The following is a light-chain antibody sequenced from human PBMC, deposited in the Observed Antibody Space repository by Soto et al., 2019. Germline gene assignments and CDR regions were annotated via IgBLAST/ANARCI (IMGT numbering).Light chain of an antibody. V-gene: IGKV3-15*01. CDR3: HQYHYWWT. J-gene: IGKJ1*01. CDR2: GAS. CDR1: QSVSGH. Sequence: EIVMTQSPATLSASPGERVTLSCRASQSVSGHLAWYQQKPGQAPRLIISGASTRATGIPARFSGSGSGTEFTLTIYSLQSEDFAVYYCHQYHYWWTFGRGTKVDIK.